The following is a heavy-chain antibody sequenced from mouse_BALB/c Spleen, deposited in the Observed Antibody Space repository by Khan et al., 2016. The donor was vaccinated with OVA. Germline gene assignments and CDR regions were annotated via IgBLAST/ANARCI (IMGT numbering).Heavy chain of an antibody. CDR3: ARTHER. Sequence: QVQLQQSGAELARPGASVKMSCKASGYTFTSYTMHWVKQRPGQGLEWIGYINPSSGYNKYNQKFKDKATLNADKYSRTAYMQLSSLTSEDSAVYYCARTHERWGQGTTLTVSS. CDR2: INPSSGYN. J-gene: IGHJ2*01. CDR1: GYTFTSYT. V-gene: IGHV1-4*01.